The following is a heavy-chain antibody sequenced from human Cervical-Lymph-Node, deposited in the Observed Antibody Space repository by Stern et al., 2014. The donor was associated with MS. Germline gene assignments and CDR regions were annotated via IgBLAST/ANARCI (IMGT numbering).Heavy chain of an antibody. D-gene: IGHD3-16*02. CDR3: ARATSDYIWGSYRYLDY. J-gene: IGHJ4*02. Sequence: VQLVESGAEVKKPGSSVKVSCKASGGTFSSYTIGWVRQAPGQGLEWVGGIIPMCVIANYAEKFLGRVTITADESTSTAYMDLSTLRSEDTAVYYCARATSDYIWGSYRYLDYWGQGTQVTVSS. CDR2: IIPMCVIA. V-gene: IGHV1-69*01. CDR1: GGTFSSYT.